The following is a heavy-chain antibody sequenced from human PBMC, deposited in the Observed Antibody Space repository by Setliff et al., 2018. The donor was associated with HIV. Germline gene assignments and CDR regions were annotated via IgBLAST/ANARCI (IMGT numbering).Heavy chain of an antibody. CDR1: GASISGINYY. V-gene: IGHV4-61*09. CDR3: ARRIIVGAISDVFDI. CDR2: IKDTGAT. D-gene: IGHD1-26*01. J-gene: IGHJ3*02. Sequence: SETLSLTCSASGASISGINYYWTWIRQPAGKGLEWLGHIKDTGATNYSPSLKSRVTMSIDTSNKQFSLKLSSVTAADTAVYYCARRIIVGAISDVFDIWGQGTLVTVSS.